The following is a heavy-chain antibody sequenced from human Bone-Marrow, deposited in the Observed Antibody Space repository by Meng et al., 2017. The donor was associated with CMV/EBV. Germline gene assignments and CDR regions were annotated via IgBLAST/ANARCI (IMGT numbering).Heavy chain of an antibody. J-gene: IGHJ4*02. V-gene: IGHV3-7*01. CDR2: IKQDGSEK. CDR3: AREGYCSGNTCYTRGTFDY. D-gene: IGHD2-2*02. CDR1: GFTFSSHW. Sequence: GESLKISCAASGFTFSSHWMSWVRQAPGKGLEWVANIKQDGSEKYYVDSVKGRFTISRDNAKNSLYLQMNSLRAEDTAVYYCAREGYCSGNTCYTRGTFDYWGQGTLVTVSS.